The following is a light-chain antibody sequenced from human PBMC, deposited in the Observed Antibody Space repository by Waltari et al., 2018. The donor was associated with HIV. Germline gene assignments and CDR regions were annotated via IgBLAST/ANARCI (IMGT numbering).Light chain of an antibody. V-gene: IGKV2-40*01. J-gene: IGKJ2*03. CDR2: TLS. Sequence: DTVMTHPRLSLPVTPADSPSTPCSSSQSLLDSDNGNTNLDWYLQKPGQSPQLLIYTLSYRASGVPDRFSGSGSDTDFTLRISRVEAEDVGVYYCMQRLEFPHSFGQGTKLEIK. CDR3: MQRLEFPHS. CDR1: QSLLDSDNGNTN.